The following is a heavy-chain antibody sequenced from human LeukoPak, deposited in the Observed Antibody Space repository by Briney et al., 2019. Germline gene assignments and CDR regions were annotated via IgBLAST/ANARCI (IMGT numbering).Heavy chain of an antibody. CDR1: GFTFSSYG. CDR2: IRYDGSNK. J-gene: IGHJ4*02. D-gene: IGHD1-26*01. V-gene: IGHV3-30*02. CDR3: AKEFNSYIQGFDY. Sequence: GGSLRLSCAASGFTFSSYGMHWVRQAPGKGLEWVAFIRYDGSNKYYADSVKGRFTISRDNSKNTLYLQMNSLRAEDTAVYYCAKEFNSYIQGFDYWGQGTLVTVSS.